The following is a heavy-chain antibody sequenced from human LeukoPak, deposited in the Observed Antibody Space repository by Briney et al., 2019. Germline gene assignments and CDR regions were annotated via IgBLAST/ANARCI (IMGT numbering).Heavy chain of an antibody. D-gene: IGHD6-19*01. CDR3: AKDREAVAGPDFFDY. CDR1: GFTFSSYA. J-gene: IGHJ4*02. CDR2: ISYDGSNK. V-gene: IGHV3-30-3*01. Sequence: GGSLRLSCAASGFTFSSYAMHWVRQAPGKGLEWVAVISYDGSNKYYADSVKGRFTISRDNSKNTLYLQMNSLRAEDTAVYYCAKDREAVAGPDFFDYWGQGTLVTVSS.